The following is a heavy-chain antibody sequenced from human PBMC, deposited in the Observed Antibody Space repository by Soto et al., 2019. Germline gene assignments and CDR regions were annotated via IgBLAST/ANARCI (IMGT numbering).Heavy chain of an antibody. D-gene: IGHD6-19*01. CDR2: IYPGDSDT. CDR1: GYSFTSYW. J-gene: IGHJ3*02. Sequence: GESLKISCKGSGYSFTSYWIGWVRQMPGKGLEWMGIIYPGDSDTRYSPSFQGQVTISADKSISTAYLQWSSLKASDTAMYYCARSVRQWLVYGVDAFDIWGQGTMVTVS. V-gene: IGHV5-51*01. CDR3: ARSVRQWLVYGVDAFDI.